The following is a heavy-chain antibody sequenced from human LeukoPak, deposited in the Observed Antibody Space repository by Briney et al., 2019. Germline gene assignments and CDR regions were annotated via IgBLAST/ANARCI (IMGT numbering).Heavy chain of an antibody. J-gene: IGHJ4*02. CDR3: TRVGYIDEGIDY. CDR1: GFTVSGHP. V-gene: IGHV3-7*04. CDR2: IKQDGSKK. D-gene: IGHD5-24*01. Sequence: GGSLRLSCAASGFTVSGHPMTWVRQALGKGLEWVANIKQDGSKKSYVDSVKGRFTISRDNAKNSLYLQMNSLRAEDTAIYCCTRVGYIDEGIDYWGQGTLVTVSS.